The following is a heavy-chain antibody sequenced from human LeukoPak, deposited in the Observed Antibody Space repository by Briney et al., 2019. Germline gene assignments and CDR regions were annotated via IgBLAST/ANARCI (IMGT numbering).Heavy chain of an antibody. V-gene: IGHV4-39*01. Sequence: SETLSLTCTVSGASISSSSFWGWLRRPPGRGLEWIGHIFYSGSTYYNPSLKSRVTLSVDTSDNQFSLKLSSVTATDTAIYYCARRGITYSTSYFDSWGQGVLVTVSP. J-gene: IGHJ4*02. CDR1: GASISSSSF. CDR2: IFYSGST. D-gene: IGHD2-2*01. CDR3: ARRGITYSTSYFDS.